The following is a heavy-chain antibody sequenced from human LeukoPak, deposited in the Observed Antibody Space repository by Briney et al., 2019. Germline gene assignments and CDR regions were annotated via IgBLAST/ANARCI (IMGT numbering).Heavy chain of an antibody. CDR3: ARESLGVVYY. CDR1: GGSISSSGYY. CDR2: IYYSGSI. Sequence: PSETLSLTCTVSGGSISSSGYYWGWIRQPPGKGLEWIGNIYYSGSINYNPSLKSRVTISVDTSKNQFSLKLSSVTAADTAVYYCARESLGVVYYWGQGTLVTVSS. V-gene: IGHV4-61*08. J-gene: IGHJ4*02.